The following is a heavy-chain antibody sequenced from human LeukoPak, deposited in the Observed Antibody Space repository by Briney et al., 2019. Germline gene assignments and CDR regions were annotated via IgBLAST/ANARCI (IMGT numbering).Heavy chain of an antibody. D-gene: IGHD1-26*01. CDR1: GGSISSGSYY. CDR3: ARHSGSSGVRNNWFDP. Sequence: SETLSLTCTVSGGSISSGSYYWGWIRQPPGKGLEWIGSIYYSGSTYYNPSLKSRVTISVDTSKNQFSLKLSSVTAADTAVYYCARHSGSSGVRNNWFDPWGQGTLVTVSS. J-gene: IGHJ5*02. CDR2: IYYSGST. V-gene: IGHV4-39*01.